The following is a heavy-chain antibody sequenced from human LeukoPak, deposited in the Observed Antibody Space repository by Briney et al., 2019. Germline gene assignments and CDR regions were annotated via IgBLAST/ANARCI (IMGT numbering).Heavy chain of an antibody. CDR2: IDKEGNER. J-gene: IGHJ3*02. CDR1: GVMFRNYW. D-gene: IGHD2-15*01. CDR3: ALYCSSANCHDAFDI. V-gene: IGHV3-7*03. Sequence: GGSLRLSCAVSGVMFRNYWTSWVRQAPGKGLEWAANIDKEGNERSYVASVKGRFTISRDNAKNSLYLQMNSLGAEDTAMYYCALYCSSANCHDAFDIWGQGTMVTVSS.